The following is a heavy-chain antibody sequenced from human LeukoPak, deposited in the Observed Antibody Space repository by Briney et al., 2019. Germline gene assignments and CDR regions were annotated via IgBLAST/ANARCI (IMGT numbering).Heavy chain of an antibody. CDR1: GFTFSSYA. CDR3: ARGYCSGWSFFEY. Sequence: PGGSLRLSCAASGFTFSSYAVSWVRQAPGKGLEWVSGISGSGGSTYYADSVKGRFTISRDNSKNTLYLQMNSLRAEDTAVYYCARGYCSGWSFFEYWGQGTPVTVSS. V-gene: IGHV3-23*01. J-gene: IGHJ4*02. D-gene: IGHD6-19*01. CDR2: ISGSGGST.